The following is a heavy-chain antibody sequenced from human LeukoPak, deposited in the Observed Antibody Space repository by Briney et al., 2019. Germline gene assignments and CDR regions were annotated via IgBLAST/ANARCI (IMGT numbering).Heavy chain of an antibody. CDR3: ARGYCSGGTCYLVENWLDP. CDR1: GYTLTAYY. V-gene: IGHV1-2*06. J-gene: IGHJ5*02. CDR2: INPNSGGT. Sequence: ASVKVSCKASGYTLTAYYIYWVRQAPGQGLEWMGRINPNSGGTDYAQNFQGRVTMTRDTSISTAYMELSRLRSDNTAVYYCARGYCSGGTCYLVENWLDPWGQGTLVTVSS. D-gene: IGHD2-15*01.